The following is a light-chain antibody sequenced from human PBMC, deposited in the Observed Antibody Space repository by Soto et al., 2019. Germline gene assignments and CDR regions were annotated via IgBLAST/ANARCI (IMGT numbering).Light chain of an antibody. CDR3: SSYTTTSTVV. Sequence: QSALTQPASVSGSPGQSTTISCTGTSSDVGGYDYVSWFQQYPGKAPSLMLYDVYRRPSGVSYRFSGSKSGNTASLTISGLQAEDEADYYCSSYTTTSTVVFGGGTKLTVL. J-gene: IGLJ2*01. CDR2: DVY. V-gene: IGLV2-14*01. CDR1: SSDVGGYDY.